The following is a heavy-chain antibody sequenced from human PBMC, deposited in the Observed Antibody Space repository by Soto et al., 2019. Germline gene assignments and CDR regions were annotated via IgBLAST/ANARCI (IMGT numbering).Heavy chain of an antibody. Sequence: SETLSLTCPVSGGSVSSGDYYWSWIRQPPGKGLEWIGYIYYSGSTNYNPSLKSRVTISVDTSKNQFSLKLSSVTAADTAVYYCARWHGYSSSWDTASDAFDIWGQGTMVT. D-gene: IGHD6-13*01. CDR1: GGSVSSGDYY. J-gene: IGHJ3*02. CDR3: ARWHGYSSSWDTASDAFDI. V-gene: IGHV4-61*08. CDR2: IYYSGST.